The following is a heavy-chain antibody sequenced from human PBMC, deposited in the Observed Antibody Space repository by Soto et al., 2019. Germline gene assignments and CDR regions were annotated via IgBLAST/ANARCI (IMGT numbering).Heavy chain of an antibody. Sequence: SETLSLTCAVSGGSISSGGYSWSWIRQPPGKGLEWIGYIYHSGSTYYNPSLKGRVTISVDRSKNHFSLKLSSVTAADTAVYYCASSHAGAHITAAVHWGQGTLVTVSS. D-gene: IGHD6-13*01. CDR3: ASSHAGAHITAAVH. V-gene: IGHV4-30-2*01. CDR1: GGSISSGGYS. CDR2: IYHSGST. J-gene: IGHJ4*02.